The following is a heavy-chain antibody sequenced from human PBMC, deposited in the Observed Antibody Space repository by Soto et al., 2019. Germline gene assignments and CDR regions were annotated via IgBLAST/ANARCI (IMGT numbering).Heavy chain of an antibody. CDR3: TRGHRQRRDIQH. D-gene: IGHD6-25*01. V-gene: IGHV3-43*01. CDR1: GFNFDDYS. J-gene: IGHJ1*01. Sequence: GSLRLSCAASGFNFDDYSMHWVRQAPGKGLEWVSLINWDGSNTYYADSVKGRFTVSWDNAKKLLSLQMTSLRVDDMAVYYCTRGHRQRRDIQHWGQGTLVTVSS. CDR2: INWDGSNT.